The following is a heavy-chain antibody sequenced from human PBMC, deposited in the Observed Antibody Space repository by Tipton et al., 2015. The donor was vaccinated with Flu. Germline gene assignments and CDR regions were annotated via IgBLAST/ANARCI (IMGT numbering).Heavy chain of an antibody. CDR1: GGSISSYD. CDR3: ASSSYDYIWVSYRFFDY. D-gene: IGHD3-16*02. CDR2: IYYNGST. V-gene: IGHV4-59*01. J-gene: IGHJ4*02. Sequence: TLSLTCTVSGGSISSYDWSWIRLPPEKGLEWIGYIYYNGSTNYNHSLNSRVNIAVDTSTNQFYLKLSSVTAADTAVYYCASSSYDYIWVSYRFFDYWGQGTLVTVSS.